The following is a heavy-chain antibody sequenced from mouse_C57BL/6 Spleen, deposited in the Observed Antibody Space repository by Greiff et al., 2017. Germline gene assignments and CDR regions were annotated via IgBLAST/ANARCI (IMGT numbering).Heavy chain of an antibody. D-gene: IGHD2-5*01. V-gene: IGHV1-55*01. CDR1: GYTFTSYW. Sequence: QVQLKQPGAELVKPGASVKMSCKASGYTFTSYWITWVKQRPGQGLEWIGDIYPGSGSTNYNEKFKSKATLTVDTSSSTAYMQLSSLTSEDSAVYYCARYYYSNYDAMDYWGQGTSVTVSS. CDR3: ARYYYSNYDAMDY. CDR2: IYPGSGST. J-gene: IGHJ4*01.